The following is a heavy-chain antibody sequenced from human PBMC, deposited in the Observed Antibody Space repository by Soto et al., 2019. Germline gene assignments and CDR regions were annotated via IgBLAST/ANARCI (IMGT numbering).Heavy chain of an antibody. J-gene: IGHJ3*02. CDR3: ASPVDYGGNSGHAFDI. CDR2: IYNSRTT. D-gene: IGHD4-17*01. CDR1: GGSIISSSYY. Sequence: SETLSLTGTVSGGSIISSSYYWGWIRQPPGKGLEWIGNIYNSRTTYYNPSLKSRVTISADTSKNQFSLKLSSVTAADTAVYYCASPVDYGGNSGHAFDIWGQGTTVTVSS. V-gene: IGHV4-39*01.